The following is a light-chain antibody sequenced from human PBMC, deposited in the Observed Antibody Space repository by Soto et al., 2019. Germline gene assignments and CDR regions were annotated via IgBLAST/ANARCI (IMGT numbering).Light chain of an antibody. CDR3: SSYTSSSTPFL. Sequence: QSVLTQPASVSGSPGQSITISCTGTNSDVGGYNYVSWYQQHPGKAPKLMIYDVSNRPSGVSNRFSGSKSGNTASLTISGLQAEDEADYYCSSYTSSSTPFLFGTGTKLTVL. V-gene: IGLV2-14*01. CDR1: NSDVGGYNY. CDR2: DVS. J-gene: IGLJ1*01.